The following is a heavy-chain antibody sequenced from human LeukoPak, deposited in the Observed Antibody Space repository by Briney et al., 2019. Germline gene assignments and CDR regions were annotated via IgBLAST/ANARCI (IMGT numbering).Heavy chain of an antibody. V-gene: IGHV5-51*01. CDR1: GYTFTSYW. J-gene: IGHJ4*02. CDR2: IYPGDSDT. CDR3: ARRYCSGGNGDDYFDY. Sequence: GESLKISCKGSGYTFTSYWIGWVRQMPGKGLEWMGIIYPGDSDTRYSPSFQGQVTISADKSISTAYLQWSSLKASDTAIYYCARRYCSGGNGDDYFDYWGQGTLVTVAS. D-gene: IGHD2-15*01.